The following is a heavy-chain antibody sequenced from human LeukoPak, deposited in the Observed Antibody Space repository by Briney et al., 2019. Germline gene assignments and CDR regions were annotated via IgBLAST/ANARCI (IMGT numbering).Heavy chain of an antibody. Sequence: GGSLRLSCAASVFTFSIYWMGWVRQAPGKGVECVANIKEYGNHKNYVDSVQGRLTISRDNTRISLYLQVISLRVEDTAVYDCTRYFQGYWGQGTLVTVSS. D-gene: IGHD3-9*01. CDR3: TRYFQGY. CDR1: VFTFSIYW. V-gene: IGHV3-7*01. J-gene: IGHJ4*02. CDR2: IKEYGNHK.